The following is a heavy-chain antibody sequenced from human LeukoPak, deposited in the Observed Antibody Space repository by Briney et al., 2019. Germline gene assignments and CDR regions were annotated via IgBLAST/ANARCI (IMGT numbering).Heavy chain of an antibody. Sequence: GRSLRLSCAASGFTFSSYAMHWVRQAPGKGLEWVAVISYDGSNKYYADSVKGRFTISRDNSKNTLYLQMNSLRAEDTAVYYCARESLGYCSSTSCSHYWGQGTLVTVSS. CDR2: ISYDGSNK. CDR1: GFTFSSYA. D-gene: IGHD2-2*01. J-gene: IGHJ4*02. CDR3: ARESLGYCSSTSCSHY. V-gene: IGHV3-30-3*01.